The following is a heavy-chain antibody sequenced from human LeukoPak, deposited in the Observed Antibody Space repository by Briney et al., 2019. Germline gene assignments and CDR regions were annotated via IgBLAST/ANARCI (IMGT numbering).Heavy chain of an antibody. CDR3: ARDSEAYYYDSSGYYYSGYYFDY. D-gene: IGHD3-22*01. CDR1: GGSISSYY. CDR2: IYTSGST. Sequence: SETLSLTCTVFGGSISSYYWSWIRQPAGKGLEWIGRIYTSGSTNYNPSLKSRVTMSVDTSKNQFSLKLSSVTAADTAVYYCARDSEAYYYDSSGYYYSGYYFDYWGQGTLVTVSS. J-gene: IGHJ4*02. V-gene: IGHV4-4*07.